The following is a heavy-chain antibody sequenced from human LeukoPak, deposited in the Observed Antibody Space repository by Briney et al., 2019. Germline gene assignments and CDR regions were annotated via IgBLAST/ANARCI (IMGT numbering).Heavy chain of an antibody. V-gene: IGHV4-39*07. J-gene: IGHJ5*02. CDR2: IYYSGST. D-gene: IGHD6-19*01. Sequence: PSETLSLTCTVSGGSISSSSYYWGWIRQPPGKGLEWIGSIYYSGSTYYNPSLKSRVTISVDTSKNQFSLKLSSVTAADTAVYYCANSIAVAGHVWWWFDPWGQGTLVTVSS. CDR3: ANSIAVAGHVWWWFDP. CDR1: GGSISSSSYY.